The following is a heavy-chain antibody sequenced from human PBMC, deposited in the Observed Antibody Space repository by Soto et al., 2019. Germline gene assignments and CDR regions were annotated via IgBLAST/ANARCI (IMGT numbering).Heavy chain of an antibody. D-gene: IGHD2-21*02. CDR1: GESISSSSYY. J-gene: IGHJ4*02. V-gene: IGHV4-39*01. Sequence: SVTLSLTCIVSGESISSSSYYWGWIRQPPGKGLEWIGSIYYSGRTYYNPSFKSRVTISIDTSKNQFSLKLSSVTATDTAVYYCARQRTTVVTKAYFDHWDQGALVTVSS. CDR3: ARQRTTVVTKAYFDH. CDR2: IYYSGRT.